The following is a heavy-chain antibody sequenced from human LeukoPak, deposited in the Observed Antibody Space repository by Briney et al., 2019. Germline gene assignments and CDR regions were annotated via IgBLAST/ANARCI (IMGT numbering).Heavy chain of an antibody. CDR3: ARGRVAATSVISY. V-gene: IGHV4-34*01. D-gene: IGHD2-15*01. Sequence: SETLSLTCAVYGGSFSGYYWNWIRQPPGKGLEWIGEINHSGGTNYNPSLKSRVTISVDTSENRFSLKLSSVTAADTAVYYCARGRVAATSVISYWGQGTLVTVSS. CDR1: GGSFSGYY. CDR2: INHSGGT. J-gene: IGHJ4*02.